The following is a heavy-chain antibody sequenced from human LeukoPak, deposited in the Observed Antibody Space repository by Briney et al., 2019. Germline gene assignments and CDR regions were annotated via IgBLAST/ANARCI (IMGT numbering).Heavy chain of an antibody. CDR1: GFTFSSYG. V-gene: IGHV3-NL1*01. D-gene: IGHD6-13*01. CDR3: ARWWYSSRLYYFDY. CDR2: IYSGGST. J-gene: IGHJ4*02. Sequence: GGSLRLSCAASGFTFSSYGMHWVRQAPGKGLEWLSVIYSGGSTYYADSVKGRFTISRDNSKNTLYLQMNSLRAEDTAVYYCARWWYSSRLYYFDYWGQGTLVTVSS.